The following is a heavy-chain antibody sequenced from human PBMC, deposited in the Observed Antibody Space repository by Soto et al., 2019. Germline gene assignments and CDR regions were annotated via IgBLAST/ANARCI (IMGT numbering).Heavy chain of an antibody. J-gene: IGHJ4*02. D-gene: IGHD6-19*01. CDR2: MSWNSGSI. CDR3: AKGTGYSSGWWDY. V-gene: IGHV3-9*01. CDR1: GCTFDDYA. Sequence: EVQLVEAGGGLVQPGRSLRLSCAASGCTFDDYAMHWVRQAPGKGLEWVSGMSWNSGSIGYADSVKGRFTISRNNAKHSLYLQKNSLSAEDTALYYCAKGTGYSSGWWDYWGQGTLVTVSS.